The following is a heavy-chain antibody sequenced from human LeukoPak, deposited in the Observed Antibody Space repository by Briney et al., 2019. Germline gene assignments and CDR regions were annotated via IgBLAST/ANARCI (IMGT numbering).Heavy chain of an antibody. D-gene: IGHD1-1*01. J-gene: IGHJ6*03. CDR1: GFTFRNYA. V-gene: IGHV3-48*04. CDR3: ARGVQYYYYYMDV. CDR2: ISSSGSTI. Sequence: GGSLRLSCAASGFTFRNYAMNWVRQAPGKGLEWVSYISSSGSTIYYADSVKGRFTISRDNAKNSLYLQMNSLRAEDTAVYYCARGVQYYYYYMDVWGKGTTVTVSS.